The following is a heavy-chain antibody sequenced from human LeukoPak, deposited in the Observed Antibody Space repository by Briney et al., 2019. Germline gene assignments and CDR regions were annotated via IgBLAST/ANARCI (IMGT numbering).Heavy chain of an antibody. J-gene: IGHJ4*02. V-gene: IGHV4-39*07. CDR2: IYYSGST. D-gene: IGHD3-22*01. CDR3: ARELYDSSGSLYFDY. Sequence: SETLSLTCTVSGGSISSSSYYWGWIRQPPGKGLEWIGSIYYSGSTYYNPSLKSRVTISVDTSKNQFSLKLSSVTAADTAVYYCARELYDSSGSLYFDYWGQGTLVTVSS. CDR1: GGSISSSSYY.